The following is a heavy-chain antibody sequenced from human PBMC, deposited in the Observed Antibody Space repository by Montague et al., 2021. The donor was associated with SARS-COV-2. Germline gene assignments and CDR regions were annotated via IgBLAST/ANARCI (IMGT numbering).Heavy chain of an antibody. CDR2: ISYDGSNK. CDR3: ARDPYDFWSSTDYHFDY. D-gene: IGHD3-3*01. CDR1: GFTFSSYA. Sequence: SLRLSCAASGFTFSSYAMHWVRQAPGKGLEWVAVISYDGSNKYYADSVKGRFTISRDNSKNTLYLQMNSLRAEDTAVYYCARDPYDFWSSTDYHFDYWGQGTLVTVSS. J-gene: IGHJ4*02. V-gene: IGHV3-30-3*01.